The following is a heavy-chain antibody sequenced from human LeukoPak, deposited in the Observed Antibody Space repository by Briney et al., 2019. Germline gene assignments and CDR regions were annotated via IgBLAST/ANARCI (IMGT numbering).Heavy chain of an antibody. Sequence: GGSLRLSCAASGFTFSNFGLHWVRQAPGKGLEWVAVISYDGSKIYYADSVKGRFTISRDNSKNTLYLQMNSLRAEDTAVYYCARESGGSYYDAFDIWGQGTMVTVSS. CDR1: GFTFSNFG. CDR2: ISYDGSKI. V-gene: IGHV3-30*03. CDR3: ARESGGSYYDAFDI. J-gene: IGHJ3*02. D-gene: IGHD1-26*01.